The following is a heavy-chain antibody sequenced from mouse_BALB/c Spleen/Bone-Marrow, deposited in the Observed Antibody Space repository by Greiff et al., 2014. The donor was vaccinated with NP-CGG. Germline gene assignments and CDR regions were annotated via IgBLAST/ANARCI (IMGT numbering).Heavy chain of an antibody. J-gene: IGHJ4*01. CDR3: ARGPSYGNYLYYALDY. V-gene: IGHV5-6-5*01. CDR2: IISGGNT. Sequence: EVKVEESGGGLVKPGGSLKLSCAASGFSFRSYAMSWVRQTPERRLEWVASIISGGNTYYPDSVKGRFTISRDNARTIIYLQMSSLTSEDTAMYYCARGPSYGNYLYYALDYWGQGTSVTVSS. D-gene: IGHD2-10*02. CDR1: GFSFRSYA.